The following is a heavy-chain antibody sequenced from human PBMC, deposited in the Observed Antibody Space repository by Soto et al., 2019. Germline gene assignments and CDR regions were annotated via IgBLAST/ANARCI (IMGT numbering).Heavy chain of an antibody. CDR3: AKFSSSREYYYYYYGMDV. D-gene: IGHD6-13*01. J-gene: IGHJ6*02. Sequence: PGGSLRLSCAASGFTFSSYAMSWVRQAPGKGLEWVSAISGSGGGTYYADSVKGRFTISRDNSKNTLYLQMNSLRAEDTAVYYCAKFSSSREYYYYYYGMDVWGQGTTVTVSS. CDR2: ISGSGGGT. CDR1: GFTFSSYA. V-gene: IGHV3-23*01.